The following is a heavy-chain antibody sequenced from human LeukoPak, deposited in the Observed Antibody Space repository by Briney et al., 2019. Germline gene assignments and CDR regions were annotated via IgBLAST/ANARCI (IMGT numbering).Heavy chain of an antibody. CDR3: AKRYCTGTSCSYYYYYGMDV. CDR2: ISGSGGST. J-gene: IGHJ6*02. V-gene: IGHV3-23*01. CDR1: RFAFNSYA. D-gene: IGHD2-2*01. Sequence: GGSLRLSCAACRFAFNSYAMRWVRQAPGKGLEWVSAISGSGGSTYYADSVKGRFTISRDNSKNTLFLQMNSLRDEDTAVYYCAKRYCTGTSCSYYYYYGMDVWGQGTTVTVSS.